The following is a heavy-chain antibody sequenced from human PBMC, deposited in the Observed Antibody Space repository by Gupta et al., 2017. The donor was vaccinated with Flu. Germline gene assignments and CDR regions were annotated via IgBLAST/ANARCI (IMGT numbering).Heavy chain of an antibody. CDR3: ARRREDVTGYHYFDY. CDR1: GGSITSSTNY. CDR2: IFYSGST. J-gene: IGHJ4*02. V-gene: IGHV4-39*01. Sequence: QVQLQVPGPGLVKPWENLSLTCSVPGGSITSSTNYWDWIRQSPGRGLEWIGTIFYSGSTTYNPSLRSRVVMSVDTSKNQFFLKLASVTAADTAVYYCARRREDVTGYHYFDYWGQGTPVTVSS. D-gene: IGHD3-9*01.